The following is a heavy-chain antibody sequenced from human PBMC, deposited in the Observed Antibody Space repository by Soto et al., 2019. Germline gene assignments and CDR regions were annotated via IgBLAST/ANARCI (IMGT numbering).Heavy chain of an antibody. J-gene: IGHJ6*02. V-gene: IGHV1-18*01. CDR3: ARSSGYDLDYYYGMDV. CDR1: GYIFTNYG. D-gene: IGHD5-12*01. Sequence: QVQLVQSGAEVKKPGASVKVSCKASGYIFTNYGITWVRQAPGQGLEWMGWVSAYNGNTNYAQKLQGRVTMTTDTSTSTDYMELRSLRPDDTAVYYCARSSGYDLDYYYGMDVWGQGTTVTVSS. CDR2: VSAYNGNT.